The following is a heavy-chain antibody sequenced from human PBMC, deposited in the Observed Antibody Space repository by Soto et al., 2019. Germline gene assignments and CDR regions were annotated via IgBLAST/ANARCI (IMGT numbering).Heavy chain of an antibody. CDR1: GFTLSSYW. Sequence: EAQLVESGGGLVQPGGSLRLSCAASGFTLSSYWMYWVRQTPGKGLGWVARIKNGAGDASYAESVKGRFTISIDNAKNTLYLQMSRLRSEDTSVYYCVRFSGLDVWGQGTTVTVSS. CDR3: VRFSGLDV. J-gene: IGHJ6*02. CDR2: IKNGAGDA. V-gene: IGHV3-74*01.